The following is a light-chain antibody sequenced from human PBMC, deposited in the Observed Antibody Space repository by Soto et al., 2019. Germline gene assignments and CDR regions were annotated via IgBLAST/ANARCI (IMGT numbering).Light chain of an antibody. Sequence: DIVLTQSPLSLPVTPGEPASISCRASQSLLQSNGYNYLAWFLQKPGQSPQLLIYLASTRASGVHDRVSGSGSGTDFTLKISRVEAEDAGVYYCMQALQTPRTFGGGTKVEI. CDR1: QSLLQSNGYNY. CDR3: MQALQTPRT. J-gene: IGKJ4*01. V-gene: IGKV2-28*01. CDR2: LAS.